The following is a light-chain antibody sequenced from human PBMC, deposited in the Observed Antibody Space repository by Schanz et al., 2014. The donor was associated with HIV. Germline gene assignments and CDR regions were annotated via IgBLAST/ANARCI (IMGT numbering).Light chain of an antibody. CDR1: RSNIGAGFD. J-gene: IGLJ2*01. CDR3: QSYDSGLSGVV. Sequence: QSVLTQPPSVSGAPGQRVTISCTGSRSNIGAGFDVHWYQQLPGASPKLLIYDNTKRPSGVPDRFFGSQSGTSASLAITGLQAEDEADYYCQSYDSGLSGVVFGGGTKLTVL. V-gene: IGLV1-40*01. CDR2: DNT.